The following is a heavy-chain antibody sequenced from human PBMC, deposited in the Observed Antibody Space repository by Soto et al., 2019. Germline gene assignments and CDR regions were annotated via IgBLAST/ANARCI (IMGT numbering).Heavy chain of an antibody. CDR1: GGTFSSYA. V-gene: IGHV1-69*06. D-gene: IGHD3-10*01. J-gene: IGHJ4*02. Sequence: QVQLVQSGAEVKKPGSSVKVSCKASGGTFSSYAISWVRQAPGQGLEWMGGIIPIFGTANYAQKFQGRVTITEDKYTSTAYMERRRLRSEDTAVNYSATQGSSRGDGYNAHWGQGTLATVSS. CDR3: ATQGSSRGDGYNAH. CDR2: IIPIFGTA.